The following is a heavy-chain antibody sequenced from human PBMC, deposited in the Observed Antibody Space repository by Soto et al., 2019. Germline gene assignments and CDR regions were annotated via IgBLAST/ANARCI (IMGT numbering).Heavy chain of an antibody. CDR2: ISSSSSTI. CDR3: ARFRVFAEGRDGYNLG. J-gene: IGHJ4*02. CDR1: GFTFSSYS. Sequence: GGSLRLSCAASGFTFSSYSMNWVRQAPGKGLEWVSYISSSSSTIYYADSVKGRFTISRDNAKNSLYLQMNSLRDEDTAVYYCARFRVFAEGRDGYNLGWGQGTLVTVSS. D-gene: IGHD5-12*01. V-gene: IGHV3-48*02.